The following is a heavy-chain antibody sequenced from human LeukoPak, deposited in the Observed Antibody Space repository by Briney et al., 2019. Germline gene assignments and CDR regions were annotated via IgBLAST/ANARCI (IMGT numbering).Heavy chain of an antibody. CDR3: ARRSLEAYYYGSGSYAYYYYMDV. Sequence: GGSLRLSCAASGFTFSDYYMSWIRQAPGKGLEWVSYISSSGSTIYYADSVKGRFTISRDNAKNSLYLQMNSLRAEDTAVYYCARRSLEAYYYGSGSYAYYYYMDVWGKGTTVTVSS. CDR2: ISSSGSTI. V-gene: IGHV3-11*01. CDR1: GFTFSDYY. J-gene: IGHJ6*03. D-gene: IGHD3-10*01.